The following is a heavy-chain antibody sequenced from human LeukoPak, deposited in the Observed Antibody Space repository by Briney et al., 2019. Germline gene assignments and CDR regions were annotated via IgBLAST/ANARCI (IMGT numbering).Heavy chain of an antibody. J-gene: IGHJ5*02. D-gene: IGHD3-3*01. CDR2: IYYSGST. CDR1: GGSISSYY. V-gene: IGHV4-59*01. CDR3: ARILGDFWSGYYRWFDP. Sequence: SETLSLTCTVSGGSISSYYWSWIRQPPGKGLEWIGYIYYSGSTNYNPSLKSRVTISVDTSKNQFSLKLSSVTAADTDVYYCARILGDFWSGYYRWFDPWGQGTLVTVSS.